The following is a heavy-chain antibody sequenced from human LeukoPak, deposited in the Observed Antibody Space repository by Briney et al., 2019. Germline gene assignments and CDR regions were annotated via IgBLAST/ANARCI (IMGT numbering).Heavy chain of an antibody. J-gene: IGHJ4*02. CDR3: AGGLGYCSGGSCAYFDY. D-gene: IGHD2-15*01. V-gene: IGHV4-59*01. CDR2: IYYSGST. CDR1: GGSISSYY. Sequence: TSETLSLTCTVSGGSISSYYWSWIRQPPGKGLEWTGYIYYSGSTNYNPSLKSRVAISVDTSKNQFSLKLSSVTAADTAVYYCAGGLGYCSGGSCAYFDYWGQGTLVTVSS.